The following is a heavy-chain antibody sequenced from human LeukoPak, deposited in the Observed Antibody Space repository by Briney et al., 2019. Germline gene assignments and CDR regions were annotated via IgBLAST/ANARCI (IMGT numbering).Heavy chain of an antibody. Sequence: PGGSLRLSCAASGFTFSDYGMNWVRVAPGKGPEWVSRISSSGTYIDYRDSVKGRLTISRDNSRSALYLQVDSLRAEDTAVYYCARGQGYCSSTRCSPGYYMDVWGTGTTVTV. J-gene: IGHJ6*03. D-gene: IGHD2-2*01. CDR2: ISSSGTYI. CDR1: GFTFSDYG. V-gene: IGHV3-21*06. CDR3: ARGQGYCSSTRCSPGYYMDV.